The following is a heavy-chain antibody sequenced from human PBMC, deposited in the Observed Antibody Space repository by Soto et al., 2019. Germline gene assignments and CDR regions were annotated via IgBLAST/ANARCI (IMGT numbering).Heavy chain of an antibody. J-gene: IGHJ4*02. CDR2: ISYDGSNK. CDR3: AKGPLSAVGTGLDY. CDR1: GFTFSSYG. Sequence: QVQLVESGGGVVQPGRSLRLSCAASGFTFSSYGMHWVRQAPGKGLEWVAVISYDGSNKYYADSVKGRFTISRDNSKNTLYLQMNRLRAEDTAVYYCAKGPLSAVGTGLDYWGQGTLVTVSS. V-gene: IGHV3-30*18. D-gene: IGHD1-1*01.